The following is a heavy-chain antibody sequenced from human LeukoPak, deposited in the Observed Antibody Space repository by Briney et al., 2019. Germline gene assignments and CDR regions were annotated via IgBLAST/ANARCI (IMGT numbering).Heavy chain of an antibody. CDR1: GFTFGSYS. CDR3: ARASQWLAFDY. D-gene: IGHD6-19*01. V-gene: IGHV3-66*01. CDR2: IYSADTT. Sequence: GGSLRLSCVASGFTFGSYSMNWVRQAPGKGLEWVSLIYSADTTSYADSVEGRFAISRDSSKNTLYLQMNSLRAEDTAVYFCARASQWLAFDYWGQGTPVTVSS. J-gene: IGHJ4*02.